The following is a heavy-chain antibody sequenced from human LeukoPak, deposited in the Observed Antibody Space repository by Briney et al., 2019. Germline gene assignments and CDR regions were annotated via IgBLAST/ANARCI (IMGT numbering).Heavy chain of an antibody. CDR1: GYTFISYY. CDR2: INPRGGST. D-gene: IGHD2-2*01. Sequence: ASVKVSCKASGYTFISYYMHWVRQAPGQGLEWMGIINPRGGSTSYHQKFQGRVTMTRDTSTSTVYMELSSMRSEDTAVYYCARANWSSISCPPDYWGQGTLVTVSS. V-gene: IGHV1-46*01. J-gene: IGHJ4*02. CDR3: ARANWSSISCPPDY.